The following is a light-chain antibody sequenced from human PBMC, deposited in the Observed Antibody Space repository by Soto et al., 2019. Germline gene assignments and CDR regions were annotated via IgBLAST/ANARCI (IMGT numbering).Light chain of an antibody. CDR1: QSISSY. V-gene: IGKV1-39*01. CDR2: AAS. CDR3: QQSYSTPV. J-gene: IGKJ2*01. Sequence: DIQMTQSPSSLSASVGDRVTITCRASQSISSYLNWYQQKPGKAPKLLIYAASSLQSGVTSRFSGSGSGTDVTITISSLQPEDFATYYCQQSYSTPVFGQGTRLEIK.